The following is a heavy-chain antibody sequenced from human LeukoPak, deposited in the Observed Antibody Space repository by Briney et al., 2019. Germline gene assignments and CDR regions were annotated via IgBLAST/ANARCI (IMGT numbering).Heavy chain of an antibody. D-gene: IGHD1-26*01. CDR1: GFAFRSCG. V-gene: IGHV3-30*18. CDR2: ISEDGSIK. J-gene: IGHJ3*02. Sequence: PGMSLRLSCAASGFAFRSCGIHWVRQAPGKGLEWVALISEDGSIKFYADSVKGRFTISGDNSKNTLYLQMNSLRAEDTAVYYCAKEVGARDAFDIWGQGTLVTVSP. CDR3: AKEVGARDAFDI.